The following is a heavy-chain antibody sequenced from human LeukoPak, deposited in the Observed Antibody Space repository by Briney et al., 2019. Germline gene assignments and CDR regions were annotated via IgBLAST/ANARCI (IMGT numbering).Heavy chain of an antibody. CDR1: CGSISSYY. Sequence: PSETLSLTCTVSCGSISSYYWSWIRQPPGKGLEWIGYIYYSGSTNYNPSLKSRVTISVDTSKNQFSLKLSSVTAADTAVYYCTRGVAARGMAAADDWFDTWDQGTLVTVSS. V-gene: IGHV4-59*01. J-gene: IGHJ5*02. D-gene: IGHD6-13*01. CDR3: TRGVAARGMAAADDWFDT. CDR2: IYYSGST.